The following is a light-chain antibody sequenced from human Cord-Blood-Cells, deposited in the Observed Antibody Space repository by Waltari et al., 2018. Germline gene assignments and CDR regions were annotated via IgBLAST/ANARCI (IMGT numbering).Light chain of an antibody. CDR2: AAS. Sequence: DIQMTQSPSSLSVSVGDRVTITCRASQSISSYLNWYQQKPGKAPKLLIYAASSLESGVPSRFSGSGSGTDFTLTISSLQPEDFATYYCQQNYSTPYTFGHGTKLEIK. V-gene: IGKV1-39*01. J-gene: IGKJ2*01. CDR1: QSISSY. CDR3: QQNYSTPYT.